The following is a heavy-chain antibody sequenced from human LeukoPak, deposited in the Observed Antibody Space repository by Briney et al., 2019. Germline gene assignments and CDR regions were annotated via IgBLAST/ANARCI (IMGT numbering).Heavy chain of an antibody. CDR2: ISFDGANK. CDR1: GFTFSMSS. CDR3: ARGRAGIASADFDY. J-gene: IGHJ4*02. Sequence: GGSLRLSCATSGFTFSMSSMHWVRLAPGKGLEWLAGISFDGANKFSGDSVKGRFSISRDNSKNTLYLQMNSLGLDDTAVYFCARGRAGIASADFDYWGQGTLVTVSS. V-gene: IGHV3-30*04. D-gene: IGHD6-13*01.